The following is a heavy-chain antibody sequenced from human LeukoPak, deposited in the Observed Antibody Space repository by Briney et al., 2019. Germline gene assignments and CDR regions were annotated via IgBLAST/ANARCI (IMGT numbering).Heavy chain of an antibody. CDR1: GFTLRSYG. Sequence: GGSLRLSCAASGFTLRSYGMSWVRQAPGKGLEWVSFISGTGLSTYYADSVKGRFTISRDNSKSTLFMQMNSLRVEDTAVYYCARDYTGYFPWGQGTLVIVSS. CDR3: ARDYTGYFP. V-gene: IGHV3-23*01. D-gene: IGHD3-9*01. J-gene: IGHJ5*02. CDR2: ISGTGLST.